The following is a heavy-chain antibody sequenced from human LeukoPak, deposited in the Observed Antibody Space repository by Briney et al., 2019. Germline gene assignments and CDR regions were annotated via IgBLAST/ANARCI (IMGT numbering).Heavy chain of an antibody. V-gene: IGHV4-34*01. CDR3: ARGGREYGDYIIVSAFDI. J-gene: IGHJ3*02. CDR2: LDHSGST. Sequence: SETLSLTCAVYGGSFSGYYWSWIRQPPGKGLEWIGELDHSGSTNYNPSLKSRVTISVDTSKNQFSLKLSSVTAADTAVYYCARGGREYGDYIIVSAFDIWGQGTMVTVSS. D-gene: IGHD4-17*01. CDR1: GGSFSGYY.